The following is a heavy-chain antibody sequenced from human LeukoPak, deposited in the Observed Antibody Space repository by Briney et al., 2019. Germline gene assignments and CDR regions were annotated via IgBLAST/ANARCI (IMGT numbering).Heavy chain of an antibody. J-gene: IGHJ5*02. CDR1: GYTFTGYY. CDR2: INPNSGGT. V-gene: IGHV1-2*02. D-gene: IGHD5-24*01. Sequence: ASVKVSCKASGYTFTGYYMHWVRQVPGQGLEWMGWINPNSGGTNYAQKFQGRVTMTRDTSISTAYMELSRLRSDDTAVYYCARDLTPLEMATIEGWFDPWGQGTLVTVSS. CDR3: ARDLTPLEMATIEGWFDP.